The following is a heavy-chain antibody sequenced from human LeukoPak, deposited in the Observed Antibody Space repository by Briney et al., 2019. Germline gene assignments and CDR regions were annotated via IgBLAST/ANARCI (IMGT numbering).Heavy chain of an antibody. CDR2: ISGSGGSA. J-gene: IGHJ4*02. D-gene: IGHD2-2*01. Sequence: PGGSLRLSCAASGFTFSNYAMSWVRQAPGEGLEWVSVISGSGGSAYYADSVKGRFTISRDNSKNTLYLQMNGLGAEDTAVYYCAKRGILEYYFDYWGQGTLVTVSS. CDR3: AKRGILEYYFDY. CDR1: GFTFSNYA. V-gene: IGHV3-23*01.